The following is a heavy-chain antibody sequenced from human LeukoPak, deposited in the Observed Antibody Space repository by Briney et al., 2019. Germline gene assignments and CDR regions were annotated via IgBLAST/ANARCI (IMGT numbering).Heavy chain of an antibody. CDR1: GFTFSSYW. CDR2: IQQNGSEK. J-gene: IGHJ4*02. D-gene: IGHD6-19*01. V-gene: IGHV3-7*01. CDR3: ARGRRSDSSGPPYFDF. Sequence: GGSLRPSCAASGFTFSSYWMSWVRQAPGKGLEWVANIQQNGSEKYYVDSVKGRFTISRDNAKNSLYLQMNSLRAEDTAVYYCARGRRSDSSGPPYFDFWGQGTLVTVSS.